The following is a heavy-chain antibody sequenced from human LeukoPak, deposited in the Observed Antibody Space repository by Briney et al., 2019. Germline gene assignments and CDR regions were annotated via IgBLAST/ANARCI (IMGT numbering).Heavy chain of an antibody. J-gene: IGHJ4*02. CDR1: GDSISSYY. CDR3: AREVVAAAGTVDD. CDR2: IYYSGST. Sequence: SETLSLTCTVSGDSISSYYWSWIRQPPGKGLEWIGYIYYSGSTNYSPSLKSRVTISVDTSKNQFSLKLNSVTAADTAVYYCAREVVAAAGTVDDWGQGTLVTVSS. V-gene: IGHV4-59*01. D-gene: IGHD6-13*01.